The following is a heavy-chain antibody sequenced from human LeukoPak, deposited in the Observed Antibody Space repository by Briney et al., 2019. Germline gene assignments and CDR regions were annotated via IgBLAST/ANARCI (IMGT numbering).Heavy chain of an antibody. V-gene: IGHV1-18*01. CDR2: ISAYNGNT. CDR3: ARVMRMVRGVISHSYDYGMDV. CDR1: GYTFTSYG. D-gene: IGHD3-10*01. J-gene: IGHJ6*02. Sequence: ASVCPSSKASGYTFTSYGSSWVRQAPGQGLEWMGWISAYNGNTNYAQKLQGRVTMTTDTSTSTAYMELRSLRSDDTAVYYCARVMRMVRGVISHSYDYGMDVWG.